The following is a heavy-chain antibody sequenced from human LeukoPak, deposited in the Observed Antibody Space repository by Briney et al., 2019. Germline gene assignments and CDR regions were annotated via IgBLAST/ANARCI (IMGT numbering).Heavy chain of an antibody. CDR2: INPSGGST. J-gene: IGHJ4*02. Sequence: ASVKVSCKASGGTFSSYAISWVRQAPGQGLEWMGIINPSGGSTSYAQKFQGRVTMTRDTSTSTVYMELSSLRSEDTAAYYCARDPIMITFGGVIAPPDYWGQGTLVTVSS. V-gene: IGHV1-46*01. CDR1: GGTFSSYA. D-gene: IGHD3-16*02. CDR3: ARDPIMITFGGVIAPPDY.